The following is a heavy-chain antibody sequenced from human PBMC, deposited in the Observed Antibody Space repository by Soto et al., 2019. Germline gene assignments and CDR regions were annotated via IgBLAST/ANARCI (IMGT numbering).Heavy chain of an antibody. CDR1: GFSLDTSGVG. CDR2: IYWDDDK. CDR3: SHMESRVASYGLDV. V-gene: IGHV2-5*02. Sequence: QITLKESGPTLVKPTQTLTLTCTFSGFSLDTSGVGVAWIRQPPGKALEWLTLIYWDDDKRYSPSLRSRLTNTKDTSENRVVLTMTNMDPVDTATCYCSHMESRVASYGLDVWGQGTTVTVSS. D-gene: IGHD3-3*01. J-gene: IGHJ6*02.